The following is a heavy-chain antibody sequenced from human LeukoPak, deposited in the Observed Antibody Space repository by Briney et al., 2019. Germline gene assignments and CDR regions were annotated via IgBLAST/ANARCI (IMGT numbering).Heavy chain of an antibody. D-gene: IGHD6-13*01. J-gene: IGHJ5*02. Sequence: ASVNVSCKASGYTFTGYYMHWVRQAPGQGLEWMGWINPNSGGTNYAQKFQGRVTMTRDTSISTAYTELSRLRSDDTAVYYCARDLGSSWYDWFDPWGQGTLVTVSS. CDR1: GYTFTGYY. CDR2: INPNSGGT. V-gene: IGHV1-2*02. CDR3: ARDLGSSWYDWFDP.